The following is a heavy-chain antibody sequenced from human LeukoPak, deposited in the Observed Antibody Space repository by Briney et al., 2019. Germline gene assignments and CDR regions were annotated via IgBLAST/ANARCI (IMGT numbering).Heavy chain of an antibody. V-gene: IGHV3-30-3*01. D-gene: IGHD1-20*01. CDR1: GFTFSNYA. CDR3: FFPGITGKVY. J-gene: IGHJ4*02. CDR2: ISYDGSNK. Sequence: PGGSLRLSCAASGFTFSNYAMHWVRQAPGKGLEWVAVISYDGSNKYYADSVKGRFTISRDNSKNTLYLQMNSLRAGDTAVYYCFFPGITGKVYWGQGTLVTVSS.